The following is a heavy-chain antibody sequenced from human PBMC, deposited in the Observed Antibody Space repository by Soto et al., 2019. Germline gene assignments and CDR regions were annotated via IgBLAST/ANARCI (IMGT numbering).Heavy chain of an antibody. V-gene: IGHV3-30*10. CDR1: GFSFSSYA. Sequence: QVQVVESGGGVVQPGRSLRLFCAASGFSFSSYAMHWVRQAPGKGLEWVAGISYDGRDKYYTDSVKGRFTISRDNSKNTLYLQMNSLRVEDTAVYFCARESEAYDVWGQGTMVTVSS. J-gene: IGHJ3*01. CDR3: ARESEAYDV. CDR2: ISYDGRDK.